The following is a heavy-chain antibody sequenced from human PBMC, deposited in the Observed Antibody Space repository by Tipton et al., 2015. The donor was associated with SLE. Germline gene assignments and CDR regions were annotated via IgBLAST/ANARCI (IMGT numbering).Heavy chain of an antibody. CDR2: IYTSGST. Sequence: TLSLTCTVSGGSFSGYYWSWIRQPAGKGLEWIGYIYTSGSTNYNPSLKSRVTISVDTSKNQFSLKLSSVTAADTAVYYCAIRIVGATSFDYWGQGTLVTVSS. J-gene: IGHJ4*02. V-gene: IGHV4-4*09. CDR3: AIRIVGATSFDY. D-gene: IGHD1-26*01. CDR1: GGSFSGYY.